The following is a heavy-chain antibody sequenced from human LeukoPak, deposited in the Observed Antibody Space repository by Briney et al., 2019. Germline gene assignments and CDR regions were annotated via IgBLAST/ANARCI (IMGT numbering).Heavy chain of an antibody. CDR2: IYYSGST. D-gene: IGHD6-19*01. CDR1: GGSISSYY. Sequence: SETLSLTCTVSGGSISSYYWSWIRQPPGKGLEWIGYIYYSGSTNYNPSLKSRVTISVDTSKNQFSLKLSSVTAADAAVYYCASAGTSGWYKARAFDYWGQGTLVTVSS. V-gene: IGHV4-59*12. CDR3: ASAGTSGWYKARAFDY. J-gene: IGHJ4*02.